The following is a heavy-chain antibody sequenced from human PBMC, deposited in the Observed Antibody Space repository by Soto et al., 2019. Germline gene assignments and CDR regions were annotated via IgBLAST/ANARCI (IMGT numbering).Heavy chain of an antibody. V-gene: IGHV1-3*01. CDR1: GYTFTSYA. D-gene: IGHD3-22*01. J-gene: IGHJ6*02. Sequence: ASVKVSCKASGYTFTSYAMHWVRQAPGQRLEWMGWINVGNGNTKYSQKFQGRVTITRDTSASTAYMELSSLRSEDTAVYYCAREGYDSSGYTYYYYGMDVWGQGTTVTVSS. CDR2: INVGNGNT. CDR3: AREGYDSSGYTYYYYGMDV.